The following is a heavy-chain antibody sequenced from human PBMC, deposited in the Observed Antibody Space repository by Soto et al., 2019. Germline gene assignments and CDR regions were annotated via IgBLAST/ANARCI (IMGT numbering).Heavy chain of an antibody. CDR2: ISSSGSTI. CDR1: GFTFSSYE. CDR3: ARVERWLQSFDY. J-gene: IGHJ4*02. D-gene: IGHD5-12*01. V-gene: IGHV3-48*03. Sequence: GGSLRLSCAASGFTFSSYEMNWVRQAPGKGLEWVSYISSSGSTIYYADSVKGRFTISRDNAKNSLYLQMNSLRAEDTAVYYCARVERWLQSFDYWGQGTLVTVS.